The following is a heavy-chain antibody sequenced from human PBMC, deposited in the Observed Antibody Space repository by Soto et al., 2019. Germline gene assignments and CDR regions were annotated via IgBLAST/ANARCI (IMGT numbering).Heavy chain of an antibody. CDR3: ARASGDSSGYSFDY. V-gene: IGHV4-30-4*01. CDR1: GRSIISGDSY. Sequence: AXETRSLPCTVAGRSIISGDSYWSWIRQPPGKGLEWMGYIYYSGSTYYNPSLTSRVTISLDTSKSQFSLTLSSVTAADTAVYYCARASGDSSGYSFDYWGQGTLVTAPQ. J-gene: IGHJ4*02. D-gene: IGHD3-22*01. CDR2: IYYSGST.